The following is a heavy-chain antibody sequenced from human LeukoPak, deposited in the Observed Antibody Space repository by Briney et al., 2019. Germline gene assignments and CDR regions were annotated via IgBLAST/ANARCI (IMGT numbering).Heavy chain of an antibody. CDR1: GGSISSYY. V-gene: IGHV4-4*09. CDR2: IYTSGST. Sequence: SETLSLTCTVSGGSISSYYWSWIRQPPGKGLEWIGYIYTSGSTNYNPSLKSRVTISVDTSKNQFSLKLSSVTAADTAVYYCARETLTRFGGVISYWGQGTLVTVSS. D-gene: IGHD3-16*01. J-gene: IGHJ4*02. CDR3: ARETLTRFGGVISY.